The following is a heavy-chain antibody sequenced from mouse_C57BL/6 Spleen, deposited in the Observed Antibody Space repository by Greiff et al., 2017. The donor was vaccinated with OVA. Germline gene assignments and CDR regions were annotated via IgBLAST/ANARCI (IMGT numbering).Heavy chain of an antibody. CDR1: GYTFTSYG. Sequence: VQLQQSGAELARPGASVKLSCKASGYTFTSYGISWVKQRTGQGLEWIGEIYPRSGNTYYNEKFKGKATLTADKSSSTAYMELRSLTSEDSAVYFCARKMGKLGLPFDYWGQGTTLTVSS. CDR2: IYPRSGNT. D-gene: IGHD4-1*01. V-gene: IGHV1-81*01. J-gene: IGHJ2*01. CDR3: ARKMGKLGLPFDY.